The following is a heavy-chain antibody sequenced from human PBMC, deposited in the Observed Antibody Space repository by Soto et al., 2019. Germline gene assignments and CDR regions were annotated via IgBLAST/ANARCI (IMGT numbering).Heavy chain of an antibody. CDR2: IYYSGST. V-gene: IGHV4-31*03. CDR3: ARASDYYDSSGLDY. J-gene: IGHJ4*02. Sequence: SETLSLTCTVSGGPISSGGYCWSWIRQHPGKGLEWIGYIYYSGSTYYNPSLKSRVTISVDTSKNQFSLKLSSVTAADTAVYYCARASDYYDSSGLDYWGQGTLVTVSS. D-gene: IGHD3-22*01. CDR1: GGPISSGGYC.